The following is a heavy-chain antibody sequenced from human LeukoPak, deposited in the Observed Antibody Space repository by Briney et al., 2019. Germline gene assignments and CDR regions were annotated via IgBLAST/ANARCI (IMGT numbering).Heavy chain of an antibody. J-gene: IGHJ4*02. D-gene: IGHD3-10*01. CDR2: INQDGSVK. CDR3: ARDAQYYYGSGSSDY. CDR1: GFTFSSYW. Sequence: PGGSLRLSCAASGFTFSSYWMSWVRQAPGKGLEWVANINQDGSVKYYVDFVKGRFTISRDNAKNSLYLQMNSLRAEDTAVYYCARDAQYYYGSGSSDYWGQGTLVTVSS. V-gene: IGHV3-7*01.